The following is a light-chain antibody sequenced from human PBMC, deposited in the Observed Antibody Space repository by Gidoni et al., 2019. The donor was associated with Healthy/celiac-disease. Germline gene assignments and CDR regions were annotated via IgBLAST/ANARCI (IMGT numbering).Light chain of an antibody. CDR3: QSYDSSNQGV. V-gene: IGLV6-57*04. CDR2: EDN. CDR1: SGSIASNY. Sequence: NSMLTQPHSVSDSPGQTVTIPCTRSSGSIASNYVQWYQQRPGSAPTTVIYEDNQRPSGVPDRFSGSIDSSSNSASLTISGLKTEDEADYYCQSYDSSNQGVFGGGTKLTVL. J-gene: IGLJ3*02.